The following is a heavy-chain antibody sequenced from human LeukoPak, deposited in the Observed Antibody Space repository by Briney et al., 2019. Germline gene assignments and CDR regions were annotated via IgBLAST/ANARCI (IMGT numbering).Heavy chain of an antibody. V-gene: IGHV3-30*18. CDR3: AKASTVTTLTLGSVDP. CDR1: GFTFSSYG. D-gene: IGHD4-11*01. J-gene: IGHJ5*02. Sequence: GGSLRLSCAASGFTFSSYGMHWVRQAPGKGLKWVAVISYDGSNKYYADSVKGRFTISRDNSKNTLYLQMNSLRAEDTAVYYCAKASTVTTLTLGSVDPWGQGTLVTVSS. CDR2: ISYDGSNK.